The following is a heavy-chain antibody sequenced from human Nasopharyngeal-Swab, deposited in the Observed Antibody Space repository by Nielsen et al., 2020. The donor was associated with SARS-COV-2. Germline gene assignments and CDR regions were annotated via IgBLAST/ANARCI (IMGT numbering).Heavy chain of an antibody. CDR2: IYYSGST. V-gene: IGHV4-39*07. Sequence: WIRQPPGQGLEWIGSIYYSGSTYYNPSLKSRVTISVDTSKNQFSLKLSSVTAADTAVYYCARRILYDGMDVWGQGTTVTVSS. D-gene: IGHD2-15*01. J-gene: IGHJ6*02. CDR3: ARRILYDGMDV.